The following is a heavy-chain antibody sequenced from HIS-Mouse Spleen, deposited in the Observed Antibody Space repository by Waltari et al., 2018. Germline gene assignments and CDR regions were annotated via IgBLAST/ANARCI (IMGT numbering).Heavy chain of an antibody. Sequence: QLQLQESGPGLVKPSETLSLTCTVSGGSISSSSYYWGWIRQPPGKGLEWIGSTYYSGTPYSTPSLKSRVTISVDTSKNQFSLKLSSVTAADTAVYYCAREIPYSSSWYDWYFDLWGRGTLVTVSS. J-gene: IGHJ2*01. CDR3: AREIPYSSSWYDWYFDL. D-gene: IGHD6-13*01. CDR1: GGSISSSSYY. CDR2: TYYSGTP. V-gene: IGHV4-39*07.